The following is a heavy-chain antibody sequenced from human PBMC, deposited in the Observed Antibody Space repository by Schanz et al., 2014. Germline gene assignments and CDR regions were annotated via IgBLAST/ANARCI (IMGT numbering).Heavy chain of an antibody. CDR2: IKQDGIEK. CDR1: GFTFSKYW. Sequence: EVQLVESGGGLGQPGGSLRLSCGGSGFTFSKYWMSWVRQAPGKGLEWVANIKQDGIEKYYVDAVKGRFTISRDNAKNSMYLHMKSLRGEATAVYYCAMDNYYGSVSCAYWGQGTLVTVSS. D-gene: IGHD3-10*01. V-gene: IGHV3-7*04. CDR3: AMDNYYGSVSCAY. J-gene: IGHJ4*02.